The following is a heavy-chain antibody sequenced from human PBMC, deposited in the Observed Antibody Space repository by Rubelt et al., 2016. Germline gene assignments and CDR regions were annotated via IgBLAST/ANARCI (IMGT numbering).Heavy chain of an antibody. V-gene: IGHV5-51*01. D-gene: IGHD1-26*01. CDR2: IYTGDSDT. Sequence: EVQLVQSGAEVKKPGESLRIPCKGYGYSVTSYWIGWVRQMPGKGLEWMGLIYTGDSDTRYSPSFQGQGTISADKSISTAYLQWSSRKASDTAMYYCARLRGSPQGAAFDIWGQGTMVTVSS. CDR3: ARLRGSPQGAAFDI. CDR1: GYSVTSYW. J-gene: IGHJ3*02.